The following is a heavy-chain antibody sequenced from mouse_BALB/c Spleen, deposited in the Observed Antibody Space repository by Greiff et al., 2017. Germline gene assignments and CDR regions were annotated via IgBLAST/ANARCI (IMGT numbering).Heavy chain of an antibody. Sequence: VKLMESGPELVKPGASVKISCKASGYTFTSYDMNWVKQRPGQGLEWIGWIYPGDGSTKYNEKFKGKGTLTADKSSSTAYMHLSSLTSEDSAVFFCARQGDYFDYWGQGTTLTVSS. J-gene: IGHJ2*01. V-gene: IGHV1S56*01. CDR1: GYTFTSYD. CDR2: IYPGDGST. CDR3: ARQGDYFDY.